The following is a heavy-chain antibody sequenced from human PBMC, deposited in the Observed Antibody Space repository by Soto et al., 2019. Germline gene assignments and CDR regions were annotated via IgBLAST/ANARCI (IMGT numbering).Heavy chain of an antibody. CDR2: INPSGGRT. CDR1: GNTLTRYY. V-gene: IGHV1-46*01. D-gene: IGHD1-26*01. Sequence: SVYGSCKASGNTLTRYYMHWVRRAPGQGLEWMGVINPSGGRTSYAQKFQGRVTMTRDTSTGTVYMELSSLRSEDTAVYYCARQQSGAPRYYFDYWGQGTLVSVSS. J-gene: IGHJ4*02. CDR3: ARQQSGAPRYYFDY.